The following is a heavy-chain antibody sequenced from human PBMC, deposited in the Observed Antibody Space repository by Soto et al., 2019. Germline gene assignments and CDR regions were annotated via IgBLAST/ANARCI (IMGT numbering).Heavy chain of an antibody. CDR3: ERDSYAYDY. CDR1: GFIFSTYA. V-gene: IGHV3-30-3*01. CDR2: ISYDGSNG. D-gene: IGHD5-18*01. Sequence: QVPLVESGGGVVQPGRSLRLSCAASGFIFSTYAMHWVRQAPGKGLEWVAVISYDGSNGYYADSVKGRFTISRDNSRNTLFLQMNSLRAEDTAVYYCERDSYAYDYWGQGTLVTVSS. J-gene: IGHJ4*02.